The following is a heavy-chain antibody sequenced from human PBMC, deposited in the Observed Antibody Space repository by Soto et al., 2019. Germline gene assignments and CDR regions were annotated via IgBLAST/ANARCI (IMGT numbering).Heavy chain of an antibody. V-gene: IGHV4-4*07. CDR1: GGSISSYY. Sequence: QVQLQESGPGLVKPSETLSLTCTVSGGSISSYYWSWIRQPAGKGLEWIGRIYTSGSTNYNPSLKSRVTMSVDTSKNQFSLRLTSVTAADTAVYFCAREWELISRGLDVWGQGTTVTVSS. J-gene: IGHJ6*02. CDR2: IYTSGST. D-gene: IGHD1-26*01. CDR3: AREWELISRGLDV.